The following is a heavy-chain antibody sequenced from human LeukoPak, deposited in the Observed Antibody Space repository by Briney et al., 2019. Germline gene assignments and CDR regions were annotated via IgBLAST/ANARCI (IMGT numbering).Heavy chain of an antibody. CDR1: GGSISSYY. J-gene: IGHJ4*02. Sequence: SETLSLTCTVSGGSISSYYWSWIRQPPGKGLEWIGHIYYSGSTKYNPSLKSRVRISVDTSKNQLSLKLSSVTAADTAVYYCARYVGSGLDFWGQGSLVTVSS. D-gene: IGHD3-10*01. CDR3: ARYVGSGLDF. V-gene: IGHV4-59*08. CDR2: IYYSGST.